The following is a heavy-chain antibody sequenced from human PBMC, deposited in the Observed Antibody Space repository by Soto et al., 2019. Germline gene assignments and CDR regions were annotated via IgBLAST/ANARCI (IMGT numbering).Heavy chain of an antibody. V-gene: IGHV1-18*01. CDR1: GYTFTNYG. J-gene: IGHJ5*02. CDR2: IGGYKGNT. D-gene: IGHD3-22*01. CDR3: ARDRGPSSGYYPYWFDP. Sequence: ASVKVSCKASGYTFTNYGVSWVRQAPGQGLEWMGWIGGYKGNTNYAQKLQGRVTMTADKSTSTAYMELSSLRSEDTAVYYCARDRGPSSGYYPYWFDPWGQGTLVTVSS.